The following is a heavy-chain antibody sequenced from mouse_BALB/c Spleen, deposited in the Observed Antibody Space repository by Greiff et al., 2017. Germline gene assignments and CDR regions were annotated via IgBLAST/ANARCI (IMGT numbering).Heavy chain of an antibody. CDR1: GFAFSSYD. Sequence: EVMLVESGGGLVKPGGSLKLSCAASGFAFSSYDMSWVRQTPEKRLEWVAYISSGGGSTYYPDTVKGRFTISRDNAKNTLYLQMSSLKSEDTAMYYCARQGYYGSSPYYFDYWGQGTTLTVSS. CDR3: ARQGYYGSSPYYFDY. J-gene: IGHJ2*01. CDR2: ISSGGGST. D-gene: IGHD1-1*01. V-gene: IGHV5-12-1*01.